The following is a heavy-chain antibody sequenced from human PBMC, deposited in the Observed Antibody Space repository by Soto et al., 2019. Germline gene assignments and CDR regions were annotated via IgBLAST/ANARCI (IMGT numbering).Heavy chain of an antibody. CDR2: ISSSSSYI. V-gene: IGHV3-21*01. CDR1: GFTFSSYS. J-gene: IGHJ4*02. CDR3: AKDVLNDYFDY. Sequence: GGSLRLSCAASGFTFSSYSMNWVRQAPGKGLEWVSSISSSSSYIYYADSVKGRFTISRDNSKNTLYLQMNSLRAEDTAVYYCAKDVLNDYFDYWGQGTLVTVSS.